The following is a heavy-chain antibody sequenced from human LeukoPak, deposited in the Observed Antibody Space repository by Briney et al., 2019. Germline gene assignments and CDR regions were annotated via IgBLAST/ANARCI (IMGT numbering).Heavy chain of an antibody. Sequence: SETLSLTCAVSGGSLNSTNWWSWVRQAPGKGLEWIGEIYHSGTTSYNPSLKSRVSISVDKSKNQFSLKLNSVTAADTAVYFCARLYYYDSRGLRPFDPWGQGTLVTVSS. D-gene: IGHD3-22*01. CDR3: ARLYYYDSRGLRPFDP. V-gene: IGHV4-4*02. J-gene: IGHJ5*02. CDR1: GGSLNSTNW. CDR2: IYHSGTT.